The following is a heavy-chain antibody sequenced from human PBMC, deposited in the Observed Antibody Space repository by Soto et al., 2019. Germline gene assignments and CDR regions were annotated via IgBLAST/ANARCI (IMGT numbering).Heavy chain of an antibody. J-gene: IGHJ6*02. D-gene: IGHD6-19*01. CDR1: GYSLTSYA. V-gene: IGHV1-3*01. CDR3: ERSAVAGFYGMDV. Sequence: XSVKVSCQASGYSLTSYAMHWVRRAPGQRLEWMGWINAGNGNTKYSQKFQGRVTITRDTSASTAYMELSSLRSEDTAVYYCERSAVAGFYGMDVWGQGTTVTVSS. CDR2: INAGNGNT.